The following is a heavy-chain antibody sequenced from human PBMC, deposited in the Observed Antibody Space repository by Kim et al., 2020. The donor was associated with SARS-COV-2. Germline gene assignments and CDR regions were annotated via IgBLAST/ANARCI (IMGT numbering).Heavy chain of an antibody. V-gene: IGHV7-4-1*02. D-gene: IGHD3-3*01. CDR2: INTNTGNP. J-gene: IGHJ4*02. Sequence: ASVKVSCKASGYTFTSYAMNWVRQAPGQGLEWMGWINTNTGNPTYAQGFTGRFVFSLDTSVSTAYLKISSLKAEDTAVYYCARDPTLTTIFGVVIPIPLSRGATLDYWGQGTLVTVSS. CDR1: GYTFTSYA. CDR3: ARDPTLTTIFGVVIPIPLSRGATLDY.